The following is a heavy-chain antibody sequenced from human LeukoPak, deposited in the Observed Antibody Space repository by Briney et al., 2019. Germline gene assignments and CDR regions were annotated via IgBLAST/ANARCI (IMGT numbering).Heavy chain of an antibody. D-gene: IGHD5-24*01. CDR3: ARDLGDGYNPYYFDY. CDR1: GFTFSSYA. V-gene: IGHV3-30-3*01. CDR2: ISYDGSNK. Sequence: GRSLRLSCAASGFTFSSYAMHWVRQAPGKGLEWVAVISYDGSNKYYADSVKGRFTISRDNSKNTLYLQMNSPRAEDTAVYYCARDLGDGYNPYYFDYWGQGTLVTVSS. J-gene: IGHJ4*02.